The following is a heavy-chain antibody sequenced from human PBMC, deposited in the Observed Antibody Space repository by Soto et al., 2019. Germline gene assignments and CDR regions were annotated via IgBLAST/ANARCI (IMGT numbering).Heavy chain of an antibody. CDR1: GYTFTSYD. V-gene: IGHV1-8*01. CDR3: ARDPGYSYGYN. CDR2: MNPNSGNT. J-gene: IGHJ4*01. Sequence: GASVKVSCKASGYTFTSYDIKWVRQDTGQGHEWMGWMNPNSGNTGYSQKFHGRVTITRDTSASTGYMELSSLRSEDTAVYYCARDPGYSYGYNWGHGTLVTVSS. D-gene: IGHD5-18*01.